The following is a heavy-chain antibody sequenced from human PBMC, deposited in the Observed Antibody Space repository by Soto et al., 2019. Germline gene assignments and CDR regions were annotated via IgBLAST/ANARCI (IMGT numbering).Heavy chain of an antibody. CDR2: TGGGNDI. CDR3: AKDSVSYNRIYDAFDI. V-gene: IGHV3-23*01. Sequence: VQLLESGGGLVQPGGSLRLSCEASGFTFRDYAMSWVRQPPGEGPDRVSTTGGGNDIFYAESVKGRFTISREDSRDTMYLQMDNLRVEDTAIYFRAKDSVSYNRIYDAFDIWGQGTVVTVSS. J-gene: IGHJ3*02. CDR1: GFTFRDYA. D-gene: IGHD3-3*02.